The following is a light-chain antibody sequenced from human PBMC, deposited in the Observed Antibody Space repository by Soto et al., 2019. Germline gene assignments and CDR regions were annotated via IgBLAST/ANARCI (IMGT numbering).Light chain of an antibody. V-gene: IGLV2-14*03. J-gene: IGLJ2*01. CDR3: SSYTSSNTVL. CDR1: SSDVGAYNY. CDR2: DVS. Sequence: QSALTQPASVSGSPGQSITISCTGTSSDVGAYNYVSWYQHYPGRAPKLMIYDVSNRPSGVSDRFPGSKSGSTASLTISGLQAEDESDYYCSSYTSSNTVLFGGGTKLTV.